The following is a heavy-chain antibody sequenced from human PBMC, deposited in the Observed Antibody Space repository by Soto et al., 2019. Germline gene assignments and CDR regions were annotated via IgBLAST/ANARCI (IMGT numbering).Heavy chain of an antibody. V-gene: IGHV1-3*01. CDR1: GYTFTSYA. CDR2: INAGTGNT. D-gene: IGHD2-15*01. J-gene: IGHJ4*01. CDR3: ATRMVAFY. Sequence: ASVKISLKDSGYTFTSYAIHWVRQAPGQRLECMGWINAGTGNTKYSQKFQGRVSITRDTSAGTAYMELRSLRSEDTAVYYCATRMVAFYWGQGSLDTVSS.